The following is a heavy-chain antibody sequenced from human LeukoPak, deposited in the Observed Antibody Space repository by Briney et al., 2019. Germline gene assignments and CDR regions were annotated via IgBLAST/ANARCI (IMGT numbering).Heavy chain of an antibody. Sequence: SGTLSLTCAVSGGSISSSNWWSWVRQPPGKGLEWIGEIYHSGSTNYNPSLKSRVTISVDTSKNQFSLRLASATAADTAVYYCAREGMAVGFARFPIFNYWGQGTLVTVSS. CDR3: AREGMAVGFARFPIFNY. CDR1: GGSISSSNW. CDR2: IYHSGST. J-gene: IGHJ4*02. V-gene: IGHV4-4*02. D-gene: IGHD6-19*01.